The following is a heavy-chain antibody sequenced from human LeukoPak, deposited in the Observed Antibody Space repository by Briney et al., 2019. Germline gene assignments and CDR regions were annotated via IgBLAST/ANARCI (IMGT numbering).Heavy chain of an antibody. Sequence: VASVKVSCKASGYTFTSYYMHWVRQAPGQGLEWMGWINPNSRGTNYAQKFQGRVTMTRDTSISTAYMELGRLRSDDTAVYYCARDQDGIPAADPYYYYYMDVWGKGTTVTVSS. V-gene: IGHV1-2*02. J-gene: IGHJ6*03. D-gene: IGHD6-13*01. CDR3: ARDQDGIPAADPYYYYYMDV. CDR1: GYTFTSYY. CDR2: INPNSRGT.